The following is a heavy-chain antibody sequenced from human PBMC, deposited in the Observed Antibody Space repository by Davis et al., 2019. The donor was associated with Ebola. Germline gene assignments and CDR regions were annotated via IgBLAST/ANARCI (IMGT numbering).Heavy chain of an antibody. D-gene: IGHD1-26*01. Sequence: SETLSLTCTVSGGSISSSSYYWGWIRQPPGKGLEWIGSIYYSGSTYYNPSLKSRVTISVDTSKNQFSLKLSSVTAADTAVYYCARARGYYVLDSWGQGTMVTVSS. J-gene: IGHJ4*02. CDR1: GGSISSSSYY. CDR3: ARARGYYVLDS. CDR2: IYYSGST. V-gene: IGHV4-39*07.